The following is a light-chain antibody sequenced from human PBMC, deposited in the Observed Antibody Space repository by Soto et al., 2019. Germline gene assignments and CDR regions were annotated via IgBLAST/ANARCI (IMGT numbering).Light chain of an antibody. J-gene: IGKJ1*01. V-gene: IGKV3-15*01. CDR1: QSVRNY. Sequence: IVMTQSPATLSVSPGERATLSCRASQSVRNYLAWYQQRPGQAPRLLIFGASTRATDIPARFSGSGSGTEFTLTITSLKSEDFAVYYCQQYNNWPRTFGQGTKVEIK. CDR2: GAS. CDR3: QQYNNWPRT.